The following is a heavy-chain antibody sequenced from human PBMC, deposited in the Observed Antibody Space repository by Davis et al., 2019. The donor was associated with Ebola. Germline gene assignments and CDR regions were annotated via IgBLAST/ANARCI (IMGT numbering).Heavy chain of an antibody. CDR3: ARAYGRSFPVGDY. J-gene: IGHJ4*02. D-gene: IGHD3-10*01. Sequence: GESLKISCKGSGYGFADYWIAWVRQTPGKGLEWMGIIYAGDSDTRYNPSLQGQVTISADKSISTAYLQWSSLKATDTAMYYCARAYGRSFPVGDYWGQGTLVTVSS. CDR2: IYAGDSDT. V-gene: IGHV5-51*01. CDR1: GYGFADYW.